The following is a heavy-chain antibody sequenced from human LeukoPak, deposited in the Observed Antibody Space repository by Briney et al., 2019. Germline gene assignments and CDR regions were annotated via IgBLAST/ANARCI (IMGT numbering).Heavy chain of an antibody. CDR3: ARGRRRAVYYYGMDV. Sequence: GGSLRLSCAASGFTFSSYSMNWVRQAPGKGLEWVSSISSSSSYIYYADSVKGRFTISRDNAKNSLYLQMNSLRAEDTAVYYCARGRRRAVYYYGMDVWGQGTTVTVSS. CDR2: ISSSSSYI. CDR1: GFTFSSYS. D-gene: IGHD3-10*01. V-gene: IGHV3-21*01. J-gene: IGHJ6*02.